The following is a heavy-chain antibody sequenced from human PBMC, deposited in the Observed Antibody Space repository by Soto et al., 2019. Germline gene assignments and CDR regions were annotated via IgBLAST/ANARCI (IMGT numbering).Heavy chain of an antibody. CDR1: GYTFTSYG. CDR3: ARDKRLTYYDFWSGYFSAPNYGMDV. J-gene: IGHJ6*02. CDR2: ISAYNGNT. Sequence: ASVKVSCKASGYTFTSYGMSWVRQAPGQGLEWMGWISAYNGNTNYAQKLQGRVTMTTDTSTSTAYMELRSLRSDDTAVYYCARDKRLTYYDFWSGYFSAPNYGMDVWGQGTTVTVSS. D-gene: IGHD3-3*01. V-gene: IGHV1-18*01.